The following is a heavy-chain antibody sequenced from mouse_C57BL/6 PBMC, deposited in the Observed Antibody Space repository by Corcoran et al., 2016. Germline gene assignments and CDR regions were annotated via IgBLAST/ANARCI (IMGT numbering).Heavy chain of an antibody. CDR3: AGGRYDYLFAY. J-gene: IGHJ3*01. D-gene: IGHD2-4*01. CDR1: GYAFSSYW. Sequence: QVQLQQSGAELVKHGASVKISCKASGYAFSSYWMNWVKQRPGKGLEWIGQIYPGDGDTNYNGKFKGKATLTADKSSSTAYMQLSSLTSEDSAVYFCAGGRYDYLFAYWGQGTLVTVSA. V-gene: IGHV1-80*01. CDR2: IYPGDGDT.